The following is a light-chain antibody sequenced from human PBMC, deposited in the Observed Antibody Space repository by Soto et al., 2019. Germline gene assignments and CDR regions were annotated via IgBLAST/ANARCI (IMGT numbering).Light chain of an antibody. CDR1: SSDIGAYNF. CDR3: TSYTRSSTWV. Sequence: QSARTQPASVSGSPGQSITNSCTGTSSDIGAYNFVSWYQQHPGKAPKLLIYEVFNRPSGLSNRFSGSKSDNTASLTISGLQAEDEADYYCTSYTRSSTWVFGGATKLTVL. V-gene: IGLV2-14*01. J-gene: IGLJ3*02. CDR2: EVF.